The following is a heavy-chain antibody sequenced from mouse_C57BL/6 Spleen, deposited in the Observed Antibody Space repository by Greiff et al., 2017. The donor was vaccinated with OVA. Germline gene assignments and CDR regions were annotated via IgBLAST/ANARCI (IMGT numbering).Heavy chain of an antibody. CDR1: GYAFSSYW. V-gene: IGHV1-80*01. Sequence: VQLQQSGAELVKPGASVKISCKASGYAFSSYWMNWVKQRPGKGLEWIGQIYPGDGDTNYNGKFKGKATLTADKSSSTAYMQLSSLTSEDSAVYFGARDSNYDGYAMDYWGQGTSVTVSS. J-gene: IGHJ4*01. D-gene: IGHD2-5*01. CDR2: IYPGDGDT. CDR3: ARDSNYDGYAMDY.